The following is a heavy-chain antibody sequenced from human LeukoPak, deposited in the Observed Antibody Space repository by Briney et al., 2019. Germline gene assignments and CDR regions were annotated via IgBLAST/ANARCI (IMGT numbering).Heavy chain of an antibody. J-gene: IGHJ3*02. Sequence: ASVKVSCKASGYTFTSYGISWVRQAPGQGLEWMGWISAYNGNTNYAQKFQGRVTITADKSTSTAYMELSSLRSEDTAVYYCASSAGIVVVTAIKGAFDIWGQGTMVTVSS. D-gene: IGHD2-21*02. V-gene: IGHV1-18*01. CDR2: ISAYNGNT. CDR3: ASSAGIVVVTAIKGAFDI. CDR1: GYTFTSYG.